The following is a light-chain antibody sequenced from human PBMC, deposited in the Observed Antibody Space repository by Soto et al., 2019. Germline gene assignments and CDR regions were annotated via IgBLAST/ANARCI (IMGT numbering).Light chain of an antibody. CDR3: PQYDSYSRIT. V-gene: IGKV1-5*03. J-gene: IGKJ5*01. Sequence: DIQMTQSPSTLSASVGDRVTITCRASQTINSWLAWYQQKPGTAPKLLIYKASSLESGVPSRFSGSGSGTEFTLTINTLQPDDFATYYCPQYDSYSRITFGQGTRLEIK. CDR1: QTINSW. CDR2: KAS.